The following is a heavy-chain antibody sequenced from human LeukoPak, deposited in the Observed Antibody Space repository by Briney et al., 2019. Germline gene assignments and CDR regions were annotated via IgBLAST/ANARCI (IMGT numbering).Heavy chain of an antibody. V-gene: IGHV1-69*05. D-gene: IGHD5-18*01. CDR3: ARDRIRGYSYGITNYFDY. Sequence: SVKVSCKASGGIFSSYAISWVRQAPGQGLEWMGRIIPIFGTANYAQKFQGRVTITTDESTSTAYMELSSLRSEDTAVYYCARDRIRGYSYGITNYFDYWGQGTLVTVSS. CDR1: GGIFSSYA. CDR2: IIPIFGTA. J-gene: IGHJ4*02.